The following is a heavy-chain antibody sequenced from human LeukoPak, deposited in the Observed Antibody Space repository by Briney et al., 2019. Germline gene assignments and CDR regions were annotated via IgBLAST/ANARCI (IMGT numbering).Heavy chain of an antibody. J-gene: IGHJ6*02. CDR3: TRGGYGGYYYYGMDV. D-gene: IGHD5-18*01. Sequence: GGSLRLSCAASGFTFSGSAMHWVRQASGEGLEWVGRIRSKANSYATAYAASVKGRFTISRDDSKNTAYLQMNSLKTEDTAVYYCTRGGYGGYYYYGMDVWGQGTTVTVSS. CDR1: GFTFSGSA. V-gene: IGHV3-73*01. CDR2: IRSKANSYAT.